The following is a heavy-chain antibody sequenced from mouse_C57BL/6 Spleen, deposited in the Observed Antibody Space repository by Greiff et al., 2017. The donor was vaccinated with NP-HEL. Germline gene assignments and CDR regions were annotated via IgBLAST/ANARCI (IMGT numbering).Heavy chain of an antibody. CDR3: ARAQIYYYGSSPFAY. Sequence: QVQLKQPGAELVRPGSSVKLSCKASGYTFTSYWMHWVKQRPIQGLEWIGNIDPSDSETHYNQKFKDKATLTVDKSSSTAYMQLSSLTSEDSAVYYCARAQIYYYGSSPFAYWGQGTLVTVSA. CDR1: GYTFTSYW. J-gene: IGHJ3*01. D-gene: IGHD1-1*01. CDR2: IDPSDSET. V-gene: IGHV1-52*01.